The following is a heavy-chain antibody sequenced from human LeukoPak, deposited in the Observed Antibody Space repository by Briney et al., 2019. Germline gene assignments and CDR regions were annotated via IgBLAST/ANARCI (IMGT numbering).Heavy chain of an antibody. J-gene: IGHJ4*02. CDR1: GYTLTELS. V-gene: IGHV1-24*01. CDR3: ATGTGGYCSSTSCYSWLY. Sequence: ASVKVSCKVSGYTLTELSMHWVRQAPGKGLEWMGGFDPEDGETIYAQKFQGRVTMTEDTSTDTAYMELSSLRSEDTAVYYCATGTGGYCSSTSCYSWLYCGQGTLVTVSS. D-gene: IGHD2-2*02. CDR2: FDPEDGET.